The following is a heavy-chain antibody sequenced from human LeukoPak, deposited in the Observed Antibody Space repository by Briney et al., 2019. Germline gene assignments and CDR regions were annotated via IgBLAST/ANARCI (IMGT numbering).Heavy chain of an antibody. CDR3: ARGRNWNYGGWFDP. D-gene: IGHD1-7*01. J-gene: IGHJ5*02. CDR1: GGSFSGYY. Sequence: SETPSLTCGVYGGSFSGYYWSWIRQPPGKGLEWIGEINHSGSTNHNPSLKSRVTISVDTSKNQFSLKLTSVTAADTAVYYCARGRNWNYGGWFDPWGQGTLVTVSS. V-gene: IGHV4-34*01. CDR2: INHSGST.